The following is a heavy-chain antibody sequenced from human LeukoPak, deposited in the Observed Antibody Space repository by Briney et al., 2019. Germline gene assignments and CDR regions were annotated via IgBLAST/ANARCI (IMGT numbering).Heavy chain of an antibody. Sequence: SETLSLTCTVSGGSISSSSYYWGWIRQPPGKGLEWIGSIYYSGSTYYNPSLKSRVTISVDTSKNQFFLKLSSVTAADTAVYYCARLETQLIVVVPAAFDYWGQGTLVTVSS. CDR1: GGSISSSSYY. CDR3: ARLETQLIVVVPAAFDY. J-gene: IGHJ4*02. V-gene: IGHV4-39*07. D-gene: IGHD2-2*01. CDR2: IYYSGST.